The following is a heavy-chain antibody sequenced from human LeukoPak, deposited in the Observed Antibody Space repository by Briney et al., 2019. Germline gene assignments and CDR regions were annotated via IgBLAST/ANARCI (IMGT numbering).Heavy chain of an antibody. CDR2: MYYSAST. D-gene: IGHD6-19*01. CDR3: ARKQWLGPIDY. Sequence: SETLSLTCTVSDGSISNSSYYWGWIRQPPGKGLEWIGSMYYSASTYYNPSLNSRATISVDTSRNQFSLKLSSVTAADTAVYYYARKQWLGPIDYWGQGTLVTVSS. V-gene: IGHV4-39*01. CDR1: DGSISNSSYY. J-gene: IGHJ4*02.